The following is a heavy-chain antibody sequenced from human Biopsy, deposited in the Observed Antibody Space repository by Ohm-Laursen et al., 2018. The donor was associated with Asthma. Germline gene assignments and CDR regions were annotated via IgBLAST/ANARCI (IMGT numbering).Heavy chain of an antibody. J-gene: IGHJ6*02. D-gene: IGHD3-10*01. CDR2: ISVYNGNT. CDR3: ARAVDYSHYYGIDV. V-gene: IGHV1-18*01. CDR1: GYTFNSAG. Sequence: ASMKVSCKPSGYTFNSAGITWVRQAPGQGLEWMGWISVYNGNTKVAQKLQDRVTMITDTSTSTAYMELRSLRSDDTAVYFCARAVDYSHYYGIDVWGQGTTVTVS.